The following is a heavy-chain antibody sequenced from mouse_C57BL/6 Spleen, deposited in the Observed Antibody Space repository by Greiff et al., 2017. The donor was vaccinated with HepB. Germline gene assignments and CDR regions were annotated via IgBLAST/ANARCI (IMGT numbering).Heavy chain of an antibody. CDR1: GYTFTSYW. CDR2: IYPGSGST. D-gene: IGHD2-2*01. CDR3: ARGEIDYGYDGSYFDY. J-gene: IGHJ2*01. Sequence: QVQLQQPGAELVKPGASVKMSCKASGYTFTSYWITWVKQRPGQGLEWIGDIYPGSGSTNYNEKFKSKATLTVDTSSSTAYMQLSSLTSEDSAVYYCARGEIDYGYDGSYFDYWGQGTTLTVSS. V-gene: IGHV1-55*01.